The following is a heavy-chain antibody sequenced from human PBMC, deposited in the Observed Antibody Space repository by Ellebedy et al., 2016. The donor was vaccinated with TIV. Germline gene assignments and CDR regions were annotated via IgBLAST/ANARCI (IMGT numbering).Heavy chain of an antibody. CDR3: ARIDMVRGGVAY. Sequence: ASVKVSXXASGYTFTGYVMHWVRQAPGQRLEWMGWSNAGNGYIKYSQEFQGRVTMTRDTSINTAYMELSSLRSDDTAVYYCARIDMVRGGVAYWGQGTLVTVSS. V-gene: IGHV1-3*02. D-gene: IGHD3-10*01. J-gene: IGHJ4*02. CDR1: GYTFTGYV. CDR2: SNAGNGYI.